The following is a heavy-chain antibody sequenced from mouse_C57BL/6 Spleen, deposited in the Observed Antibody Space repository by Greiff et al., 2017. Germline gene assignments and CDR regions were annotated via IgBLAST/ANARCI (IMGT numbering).Heavy chain of an antibody. J-gene: IGHJ3*01. CDR3: ARGDYDGGWFAY. CDR2: ISYAGSN. D-gene: IGHD2-4*01. V-gene: IGHV3-6*01. Sequence: DVQLQESGPGLVKPSQSLSLTCSVTGYSITSGYYWNWIRQFPGNKLEWMGYISYAGSNNYHPSLKNRISITRDTSKNQFFLKLNSVTTEDTATYYCARGDYDGGWFAYWGQGTLVTVSA. CDR1: GYSITSGYY.